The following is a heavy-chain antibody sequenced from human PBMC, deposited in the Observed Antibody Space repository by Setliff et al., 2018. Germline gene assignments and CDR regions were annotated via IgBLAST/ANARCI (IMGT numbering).Heavy chain of an antibody. V-gene: IGHV4-34*01. J-gene: IGHJ6*03. D-gene: IGHD5-18*01. CDR2: INHSGST. Sequence: ETLSLTCAVYGGSFSGYYWSWIRQPPGKRLEWIGEINHSGSTNYNPSLKSRVTISVDTSKNQFSLKLSSVTAADTAVYYCARGLIFGYSYVGEYYYYMDVWGKGTTVTVSS. CDR1: GGSFSGYY. CDR3: ARGLIFGYSYVGEYYYYMDV.